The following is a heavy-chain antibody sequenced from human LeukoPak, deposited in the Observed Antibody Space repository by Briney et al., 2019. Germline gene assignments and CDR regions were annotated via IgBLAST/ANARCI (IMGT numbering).Heavy chain of an antibody. D-gene: IGHD3-22*01. CDR2: IYYSGGT. V-gene: IGHV4-39*01. CDR3: VRPGDSSGYYYGFEY. Sequence: SETLSLTCTVSGGSISSSSYYWGWIRQPPGKGLEWIGSIYYSGGTYYNPSLKSRATISVDTSKNQFSLKLNSVTAADTAVYYCVRPGDSSGYYYGFEYWGQGTLVTVSS. CDR1: GGSISSSSYY. J-gene: IGHJ4*02.